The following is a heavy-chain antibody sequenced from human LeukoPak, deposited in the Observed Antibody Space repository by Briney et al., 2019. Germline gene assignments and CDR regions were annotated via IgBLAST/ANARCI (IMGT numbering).Heavy chain of an antibody. CDR2: IYHSGST. J-gene: IGHJ4*02. V-gene: IGHV4-4*02. CDR3: ASSWFYYGSGSYYFDS. CDR1: GGSISSSNW. D-gene: IGHD3-10*01. Sequence: SETLSLTCAVSGGSISSSNWWSWVRQPPGKGLEWIGEIYHSGSTNYNPSLKSRVTISVDTSKNQFSLKLSSVTAADTAVYYCASSWFYYGSGSYYFDSWGQGTLVTVSS.